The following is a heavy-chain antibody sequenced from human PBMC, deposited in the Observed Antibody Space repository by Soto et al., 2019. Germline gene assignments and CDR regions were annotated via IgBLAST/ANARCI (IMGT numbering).Heavy chain of an antibody. CDR2: MNPNTGNS. Sequence: ASVKVSCKASGYTFTSYDIYWVRQATGQGLEWMGWMNPNTGNSGYAQKFQGRVTVTSDTSINTVYMELSSLRSEDTAVYYCARRVETNGWNGFGADKYYFDFWGQGTLVTVSS. D-gene: IGHD1-1*01. V-gene: IGHV1-8*01. J-gene: IGHJ4*02. CDR3: ARRVETNGWNGFGADKYYFDF. CDR1: GYTFTSYD.